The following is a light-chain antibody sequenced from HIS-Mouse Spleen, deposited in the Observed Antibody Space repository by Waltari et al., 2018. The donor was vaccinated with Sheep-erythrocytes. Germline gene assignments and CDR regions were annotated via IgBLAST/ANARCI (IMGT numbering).Light chain of an antibody. V-gene: IGLV3-21*02. CDR1: NIGSKS. J-gene: IGLJ2*01. CDR3: QVWDSSSDHVV. Sequence: SYVLTQPPSVSVAPGQTARITCGGNNIGSKSVHWYQQKPGQAPVLVVYGDSDRPSGIPEHCSGSNSGNTAALTISRVEAGDEADYYCQVWDSSSDHVVFGGGTKLTVL. CDR2: GDS.